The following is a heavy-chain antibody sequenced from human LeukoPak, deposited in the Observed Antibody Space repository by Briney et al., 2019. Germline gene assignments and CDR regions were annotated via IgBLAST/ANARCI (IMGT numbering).Heavy chain of an antibody. CDR3: ARDRLDIVVVVAATLDYGMDV. D-gene: IGHD2-15*01. CDR1: GYTFTSYY. CDR2: INPSGGST. J-gene: IGHJ6*02. Sequence: ASVKVSWKASGYTFTSYYMHWVRQAPGQGLEWMGIINPSGGSTSYAQKFQGRVTMTRDTSTSTVYMELSSLRSEDTAVYYCARDRLDIVVVVAATLDYGMDVWGQGTTVTVSS. V-gene: IGHV1-46*01.